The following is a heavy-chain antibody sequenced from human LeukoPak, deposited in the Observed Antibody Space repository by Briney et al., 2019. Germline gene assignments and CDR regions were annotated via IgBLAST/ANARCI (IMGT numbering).Heavy chain of an antibody. Sequence: PGRSLRLSCAASGFTFSSYGMHWVRQAPGKGLEWVAVIWYDGSNKYYADSVKGRFTISRDNSKNTLYLQMNSLRAEDTAVYYCAKDYEKAFDYWGQGTLVTVSS. D-gene: IGHD3-3*01. V-gene: IGHV3-33*06. CDR2: IWYDGSNK. J-gene: IGHJ4*02. CDR3: AKDYEKAFDY. CDR1: GFTFSSYG.